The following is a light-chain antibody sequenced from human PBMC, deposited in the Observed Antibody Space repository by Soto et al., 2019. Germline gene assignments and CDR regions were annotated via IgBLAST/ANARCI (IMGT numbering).Light chain of an antibody. CDR1: RSVAGY. CDR3: QQYGNPRT. CDR2: GAS. J-gene: IGKJ4*01. V-gene: IGKV3-20*01. Sequence: EIVLTQSPATLSLSPGERATLSCRASRSVAGYLIWYQQKPGQAPRLLIYGASTRATGIPDGFRGSGSGTDFTLTISRLEPEDFAVYYCQQYGNPRTFGGGTKVDIK.